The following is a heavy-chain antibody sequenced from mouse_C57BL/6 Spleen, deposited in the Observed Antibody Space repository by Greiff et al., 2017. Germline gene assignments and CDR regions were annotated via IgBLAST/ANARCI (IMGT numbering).Heavy chain of an antibody. D-gene: IGHD2-1*01. CDR2: IWSGGST. CDR3: ARGHYGNYDYAMEY. CDR1: GFSLTSYG. V-gene: IGHV2-2*01. J-gene: IGHJ4*01. Sequence: VKLQESGPGLVKPSQSLSITCTVSGFSLTSYGVHWVRQSPGKGLEWLGVIWSGGSTDYNAAFISRPSISKDNSKNQVFFKMNSLQADDTAIYYCARGHYGNYDYAMEYWGQGTSVPAS.